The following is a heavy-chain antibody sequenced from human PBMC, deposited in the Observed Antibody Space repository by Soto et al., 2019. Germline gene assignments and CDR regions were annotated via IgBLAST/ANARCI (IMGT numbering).Heavy chain of an antibody. CDR1: GGTFISYA. CDR2: IIPIFGTA. Sequence: SVKVSCKASGGTFISYAISWLRQAPVQVLEWMGGIIPIFGTANYAQNFQGRVTITADESTSTAYMELSSLRSEDTAVYYCASPRIAVAGTRVGYYYGMDVWGQGTTVTVSS. CDR3: ASPRIAVAGTRVGYYYGMDV. J-gene: IGHJ6*02. V-gene: IGHV1-69*13. D-gene: IGHD6-19*01.